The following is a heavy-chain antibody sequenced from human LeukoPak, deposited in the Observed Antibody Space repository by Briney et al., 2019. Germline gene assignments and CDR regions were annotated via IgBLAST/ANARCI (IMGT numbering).Heavy chain of an antibody. CDR2: INPNSGGT. D-gene: IGHD4-17*01. CDR1: GYTFTGYY. V-gene: IGHV1-2*02. J-gene: IGHJ6*02. CDR3: ARVQGTYGDYVRYYYYGMDV. Sequence: ASVKVSCKASGYTFTGYYMHWVRQAPGQGLEWMGWINPNSGGTNYAQKFQGRVTMTRDTSISTAYMELSRLRSDDTAVYYCARVQGTYGDYVRYYYYGMDVWGQGTTVTVSS.